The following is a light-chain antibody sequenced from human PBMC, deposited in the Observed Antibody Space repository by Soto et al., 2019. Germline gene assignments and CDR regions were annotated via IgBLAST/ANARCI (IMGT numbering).Light chain of an antibody. CDR3: QQSYSTPPT. J-gene: IGKJ1*01. CDR1: QSLNSR. CDR2: DAS. Sequence: DIQMTQSPSTLSGSVGDRVTITCRAAQSLNSRLAWYQHRPGKAPRLLIYDASTLESGVPSRFSGSGSGTDFTLTISSLQPEDFATYYCQQSYSTPPTFGQGTKVDIK. V-gene: IGKV1-39*01.